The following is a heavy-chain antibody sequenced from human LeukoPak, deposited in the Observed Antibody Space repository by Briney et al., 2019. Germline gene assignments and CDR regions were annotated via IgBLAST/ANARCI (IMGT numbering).Heavy chain of an antibody. Sequence: ASVTISCKTSGYTLSDHYMHWVRQAPGPGLEWMGWIRGDTGDTDSPKKFQGRVTMTRDTSTNTAYLELSRLRYDDTAIYFCARVRGNSCDYWGQGTLVTVSS. V-gene: IGHV1-2*02. D-gene: IGHD6-13*01. CDR1: GYTLSDHY. CDR3: ARVRGNSCDY. CDR2: IRGDTGDT. J-gene: IGHJ4*02.